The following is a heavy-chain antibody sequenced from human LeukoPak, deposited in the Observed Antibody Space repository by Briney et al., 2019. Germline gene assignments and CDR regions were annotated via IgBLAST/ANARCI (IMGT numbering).Heavy chain of an antibody. D-gene: IGHD2/OR15-2a*01. CDR2: ISSGGDIM. CDR3: ATNLIGAGEYFQQ. CDR1: GLRFSDYY. Sequence: PGGSLRLSCAASGLRFSDYYVSWIRQAPGRGLQWVSYISSGGDIMHYADSVKGRFTSSRDNAKNSGYLEMNSLGAEDTAVYYCATNLIGAGEYFQQWGQGTLVTVSS. J-gene: IGHJ1*01. V-gene: IGHV3-11*01.